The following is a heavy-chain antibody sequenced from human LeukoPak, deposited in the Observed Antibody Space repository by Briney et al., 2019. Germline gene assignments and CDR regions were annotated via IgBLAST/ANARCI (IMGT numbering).Heavy chain of an antibody. Sequence: GGSLRLSCAASGFTFSSSGMHWVRQAPGKGLEWVAFIRFDGTNEYYIDSVKGRFTISRDNSKNTLYLQMNSLRAEDTAVYYCAKGYCSSTSCYALDYWGQGTLVTVSS. CDR3: AKGYCSSTSCYALDY. CDR2: IRFDGTNE. J-gene: IGHJ4*02. V-gene: IGHV3-30*02. D-gene: IGHD2-2*01. CDR1: GFTFSSSG.